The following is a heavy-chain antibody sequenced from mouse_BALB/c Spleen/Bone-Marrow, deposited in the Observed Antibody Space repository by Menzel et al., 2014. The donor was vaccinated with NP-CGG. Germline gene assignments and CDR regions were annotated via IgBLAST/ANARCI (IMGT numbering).Heavy chain of an antibody. CDR2: IYPGDGDT. CDR3: ARSDGYRALDY. CDR1: GYALSNSW. D-gene: IGHD2-3*01. Sequence: VKLMESGPELVKPGASVRISCKASGYALSNSWMNWVKQRPGQGLEWIGRIYPGDGDTYYNGKFKGKATLTADKSSSTAYMQLSSLTSVDSAVYFCARSDGYRALDYWGQGTSVTVSS. J-gene: IGHJ4*01. V-gene: IGHV1-82*01.